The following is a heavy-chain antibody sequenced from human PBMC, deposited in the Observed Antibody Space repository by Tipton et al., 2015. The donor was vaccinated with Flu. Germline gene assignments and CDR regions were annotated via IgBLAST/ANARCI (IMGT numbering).Heavy chain of an antibody. V-gene: IGHV1-8*01. J-gene: IGHJ5*02. CDR1: GYTFTSYD. CDR3: ARLGYDFWSGYSNWFDP. CDR2: MNPNSGKT. D-gene: IGHD3-3*01. Sequence: QLVQSGAEVKKPGASVKVSCKASGYTFTSYDINWVRQATGQGLEWMGWMNPNSGKTGYAQKFQGRVTMTRNTSISTAYMELSSLRSEDTAVYYCARLGYDFWSGYSNWFDPWGQGTLVTVSS.